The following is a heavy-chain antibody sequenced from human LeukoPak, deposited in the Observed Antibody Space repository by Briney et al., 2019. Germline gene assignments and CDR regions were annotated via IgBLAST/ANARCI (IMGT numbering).Heavy chain of an antibody. Sequence: GGSLRLSCAASGFTFSSYAIHWVRQAPGKGLEWVALISYDGSNKYYADSVKGRFTISRDNSKNTLYLQMNSLRAEDTAVYYCARASLRPYYYYGMDVWGQGTTVTVSS. V-gene: IGHV3-30*04. J-gene: IGHJ6*02. CDR3: ARASLRPYYYYGMDV. CDR2: ISYDGSNK. CDR1: GFTFSSYA. D-gene: IGHD3-3*01.